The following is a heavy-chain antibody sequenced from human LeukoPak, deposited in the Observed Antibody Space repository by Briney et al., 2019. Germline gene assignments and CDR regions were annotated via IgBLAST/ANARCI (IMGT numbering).Heavy chain of an antibody. D-gene: IGHD3-22*01. CDR3: AKDSYYDSSGYTDY. V-gene: IGHV3-9*01. Sequence: PGGSLRLSCAASGFTFDDYAMHWVRHAPGKGLEWVSGISWNSGSIGYADSVKGRFTISRDNAKNSLYLQMNSLRAEDTALYCCAKDSYYDSSGYTDYWGQGTLVTVSS. CDR1: GFTFDDYA. J-gene: IGHJ4*02. CDR2: ISWNSGSI.